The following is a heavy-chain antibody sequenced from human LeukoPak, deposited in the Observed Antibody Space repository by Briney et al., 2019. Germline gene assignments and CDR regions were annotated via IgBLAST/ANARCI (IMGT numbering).Heavy chain of an antibody. D-gene: IGHD3-16*01. CDR1: GYSFTTYW. CDR2: IYPGDSDT. V-gene: IGHV5-51*01. Sequence: GESLKISCKGSGYSFTTYWIGWVRQMPGKGREWMGIIYPGDSDTRYSPSFHGQVTISADKSIRTAYLQWSSLQASDTAMYYCARRTAYMEYFDLWGRGTLVTVSS. CDR3: ARRTAYMEYFDL. J-gene: IGHJ2*01.